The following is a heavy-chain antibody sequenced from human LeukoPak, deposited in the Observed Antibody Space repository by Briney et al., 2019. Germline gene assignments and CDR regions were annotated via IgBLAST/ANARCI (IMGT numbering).Heavy chain of an antibody. J-gene: IGHJ3*02. D-gene: IGHD4-17*01. V-gene: IGHV3-21*01. CDR3: ARDLYGGTDAFDI. Sequence: PGGSLRLSCAASGFTFSIYSMNWVRQAPGKGLEWVSCISSSSSYIYYADSVKGRFTISRDNAKNSLYLQMNSLRAEDTAVYYCARDLYGGTDAFDIWGQGTMVTVSS. CDR2: ISSSSSYI. CDR1: GFTFSIYS.